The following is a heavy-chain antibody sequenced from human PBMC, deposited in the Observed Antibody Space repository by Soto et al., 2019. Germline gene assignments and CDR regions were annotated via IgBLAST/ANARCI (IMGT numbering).Heavy chain of an antibody. Sequence: SETLSLTCTVSGGSISSGGYYWSWTRQHPGKGLEWIGYIYYSGSTYYNPSLKSRVTISVDTSKNQFSLKLSSVTAADTAVYYCARGPNYDFWSGYYWRDGMDVWGQGTTVTVSS. CDR2: IYYSGST. D-gene: IGHD3-3*01. CDR3: ARGPNYDFWSGYYWRDGMDV. V-gene: IGHV4-31*03. CDR1: GGSISSGGYY. J-gene: IGHJ6*02.